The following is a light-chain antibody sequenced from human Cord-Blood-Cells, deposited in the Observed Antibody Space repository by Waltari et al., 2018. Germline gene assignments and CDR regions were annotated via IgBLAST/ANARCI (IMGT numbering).Light chain of an antibody. J-gene: IGKJ4*01. CDR1: QDISNY. CDR2: DAS. Sequence: DIQMTQSPSSLSASVGDRVTINCQASQDISNYLNWYQQKPGKAPKLLIYDASNLETGFPSRFSGSGSGTDFTFTISSLQPEDIATYYCQQYDNLPLTFGGGTKVEIK. V-gene: IGKV1-33*01. CDR3: QQYDNLPLT.